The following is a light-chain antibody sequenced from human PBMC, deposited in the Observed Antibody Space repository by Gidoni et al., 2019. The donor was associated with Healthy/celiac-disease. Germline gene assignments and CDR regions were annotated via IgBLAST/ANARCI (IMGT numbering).Light chain of an antibody. CDR2: GAS. Sequence: VFTPSPDTLSLSPGARATISCRSSQSVSSSYLAWYQQKPGQAPRLLIYGASSRATGIADRFSGSGSGTDFTITISRLEPEELAVYNCQQYGSSLFTFGGGTKVEIK. J-gene: IGKJ4*01. CDR3: QQYGSSLFT. V-gene: IGKV3-20*01. CDR1: QSVSSSY.